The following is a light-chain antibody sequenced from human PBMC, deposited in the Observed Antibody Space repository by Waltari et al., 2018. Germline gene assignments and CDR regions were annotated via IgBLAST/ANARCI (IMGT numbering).Light chain of an antibody. J-gene: IGKJ1*01. CDR2: DAS. CDR1: QSVSRT. V-gene: IGKV3-20*01. Sequence: EIVLTQSPGTLSLSPGERATLSCRASQSVSRTLAWYQQKPGQAPRLLIYDASIRATGIPDRCSGSGSGTDFRLTISRLEPEDVAVYYCQKYGTRPATFGQGTKVEIK. CDR3: QKYGTRPAT.